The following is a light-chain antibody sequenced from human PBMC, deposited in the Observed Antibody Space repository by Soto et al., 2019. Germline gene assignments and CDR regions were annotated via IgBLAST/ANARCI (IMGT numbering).Light chain of an antibody. Sequence: QSVLTQPPSVSGSPGQSVSISCTGTSSDVGSYNRVSWYQQPPGTAPKLIIYEVTERPSGVPDRFAGSKSGNSASLTISGLQAEDEADYYCSSYTSTSTYVFGTGTKVTVL. CDR2: EVT. CDR1: SSDVGSYNR. J-gene: IGLJ1*01. V-gene: IGLV2-18*02. CDR3: SSYTSTSTYV.